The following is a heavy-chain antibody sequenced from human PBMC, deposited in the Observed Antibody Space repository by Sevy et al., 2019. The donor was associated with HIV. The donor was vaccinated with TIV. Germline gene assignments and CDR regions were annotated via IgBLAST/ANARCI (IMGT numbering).Heavy chain of an antibody. CDR2: IYWDDDK. CDR3: AHWLYGDYVTNFDY. D-gene: IGHD4-17*01. V-gene: IGHV2-5*02. Sequence: SGPTLVKPTQTLTLTCTFSGISLSTSGMGVGWIRQPPGKALEWLAVIYWDDDKRYSPSLKSRLTITKATSKNQVVLTMTNMDPVDTATYYCAHWLYGDYVTNFDYWGQGTLVTVSS. J-gene: IGHJ4*02. CDR1: GISLSTSGMG.